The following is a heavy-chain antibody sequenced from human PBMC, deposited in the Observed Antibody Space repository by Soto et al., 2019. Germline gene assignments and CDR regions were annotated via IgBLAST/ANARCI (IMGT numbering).Heavy chain of an antibody. V-gene: IGHV1-69*06. Sequence: SVKVSCKASGGTFSSYAISWVRQAPGQGLEWMGGIIPIFGTANYAQKFQGRVTITADKSTSTAYMELSSLRSEDTAVYYCARYVGTAMARYRYFHLWGRRTLFSVFS. D-gene: IGHD5-18*01. CDR2: IIPIFGTA. CDR3: ARYVGTAMARYRYFHL. CDR1: GGTFSSYA. J-gene: IGHJ2*01.